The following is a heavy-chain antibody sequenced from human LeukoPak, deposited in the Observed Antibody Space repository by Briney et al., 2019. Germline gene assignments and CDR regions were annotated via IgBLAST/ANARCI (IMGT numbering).Heavy chain of an antibody. CDR2: IKSKTDGGTT. CDR1: GFPFSNAW. D-gene: IGHD3-9*01. V-gene: IGHV3-15*01. Sequence: GGSLRLSCAASGFPFSNAWMSWVRQAPGKGLEWVGRIKSKTDGGTTDYAAPVKGRFTISRDDSKNTLYLQMNSLKTEDTAVYYCTTKTLRDILTGYYEGTFDYWGQGTLVTVSS. CDR3: TTKTLRDILTGYYEGTFDY. J-gene: IGHJ4*02.